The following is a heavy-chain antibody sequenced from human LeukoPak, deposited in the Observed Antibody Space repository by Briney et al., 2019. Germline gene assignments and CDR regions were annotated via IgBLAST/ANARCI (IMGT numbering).Heavy chain of an antibody. V-gene: IGHV3-21*01. J-gene: IGHJ6*04. CDR1: GFTLSSYS. D-gene: IGHD6-13*01. Sequence: GGSLRLPCAASGFTLSSYSMNWVRQAPGKGLEWVSSISSSSSYMYYADSVKGRFTISRDNAKNSLYLQMNSLRAEDTAVYYCARPEYSSSWTPSVWGKGTTVTISS. CDR3: ARPEYSSSWTPSV. CDR2: ISSSSSYM.